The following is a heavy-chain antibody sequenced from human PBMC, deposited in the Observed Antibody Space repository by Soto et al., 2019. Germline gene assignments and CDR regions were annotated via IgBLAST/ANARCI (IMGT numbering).Heavy chain of an antibody. CDR1: GYTFTSYG. CDR2: ISAYNSNT. J-gene: IGHJ4*02. V-gene: IGHV1-18*04. CDR3: ARDPSGWYTVPDRSMYYFDF. Sequence: APVKVSCKGSGYTFTSYGISCVRQDPGQGLEWMGWISAYNSNTNYAQKLQGRVTMTTDTSTSTAYMELRSLRSDDTAVYYCARDPSGWYTVPDRSMYYFDFRGQGTLVTVSS. D-gene: IGHD6-19*01.